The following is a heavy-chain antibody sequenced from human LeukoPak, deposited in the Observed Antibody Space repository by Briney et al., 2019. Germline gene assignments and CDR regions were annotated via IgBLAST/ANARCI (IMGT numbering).Heavy chain of an antibody. CDR1: GFTVSSND. D-gene: IGHD2/OR15-2a*01. CDR3: AKDTSVVGNRRGWYFDL. V-gene: IGHV3-53*04. CDR2: IYSGGNT. Sequence: GGSLRLSCAASGFTVSSNDMSWVRQAPGEGLEWVSVIYSGGNTYYADSVKGRFTISRHTSRNTLYLQMNSLRIEDTAVYYCAKDTSVVGNRRGWYFDLWGRGTLVTVSS. J-gene: IGHJ2*01.